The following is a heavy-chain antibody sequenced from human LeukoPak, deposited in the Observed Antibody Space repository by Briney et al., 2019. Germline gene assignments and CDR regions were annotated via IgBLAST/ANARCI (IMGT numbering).Heavy chain of an antibody. V-gene: IGHV3-48*01. CDR1: GFTFTTYT. CDR2: ISSSSSAI. Sequence: GGSLRLSCAASGFTFTTYTMNWVRQTPGKGLEWVSFISSSSSAIYYADSVKGRFTISRDNAKNSLFLQMNSLRAEDTAVYYCAREYSSSSGRAFDIWGQGTMVTVSS. D-gene: IGHD6-6*01. CDR3: AREYSSSSGRAFDI. J-gene: IGHJ3*02.